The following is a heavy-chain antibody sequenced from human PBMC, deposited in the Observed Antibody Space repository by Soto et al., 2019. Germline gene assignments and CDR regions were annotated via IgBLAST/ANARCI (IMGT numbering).Heavy chain of an antibody. D-gene: IGHD3-10*01. CDR2: IRYDGGNK. CDR3: ARERTFYGSGSKGMDF. V-gene: IGHV3-30*02. CDR1: GFTFISYG. J-gene: IGHJ6*02. Sequence: PGGSLRLSCVTSGFTFISYGMHWVRQAPGKGLEWLAIIRYDGGNKYYGDSVKGRFTISRDNSNNTLYLEMNNLRAEDTAVYYCARERTFYGSGSKGMDFWGQGTTVTVSS.